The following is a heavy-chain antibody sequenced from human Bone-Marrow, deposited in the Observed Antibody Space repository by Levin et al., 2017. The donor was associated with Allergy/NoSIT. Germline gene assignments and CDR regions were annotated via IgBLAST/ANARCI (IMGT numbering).Heavy chain of an antibody. J-gene: IGHJ4*02. Sequence: GGSLRLSCEVSGLTFSNYAVSWVRQAPGKGLEWVSAISGSGASTFYADFVRGRFTISSDNSRNTLYLQMNSLRDDDAATYYCSVLREVRGAPAFWGQGTLVTVSS. CDR1: GLTFSNYA. D-gene: IGHD3-10*01. V-gene: IGHV3-23*01. CDR3: SVLREVRGAPAF. CDR2: ISGSGAST.